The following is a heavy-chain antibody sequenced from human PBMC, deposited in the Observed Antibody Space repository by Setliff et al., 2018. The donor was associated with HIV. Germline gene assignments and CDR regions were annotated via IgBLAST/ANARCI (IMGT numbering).Heavy chain of an antibody. CDR1: GVSITSHY. CDR3: ARASPEAGGGFYSYYYMDV. J-gene: IGHJ6*03. D-gene: IGHD3-16*01. Sequence: PSETLSLTCAVSGVSITSHYWSWIRQPPGKGLEWIGYISDSGSTNYNPSLKSRVTISTDTSNNKFSLRLSSVTAADTAMYYCARASPEAGGGFYSYYYMDVWGKGTTVTVSS. CDR2: ISDSGST. V-gene: IGHV4-59*11.